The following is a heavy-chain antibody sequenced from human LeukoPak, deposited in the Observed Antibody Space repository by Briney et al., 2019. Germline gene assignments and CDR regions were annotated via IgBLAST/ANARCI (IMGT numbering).Heavy chain of an antibody. V-gene: IGHV3-15*01. D-gene: IGHD3-3*01. CDR3: TTDPLHLITIFGVVISHFDY. CDR2: IKSKTDGVIP. J-gene: IGHJ4*02. CDR1: GFTFNKAW. Sequence: GGSVRLPCAASGFTFNKAWMSWVRQARGKGLEWVGRIKSKTDGVIPDYAEPVKGRFTISRDESNNTLYLQMNSLNTEYTAVYYCTTDPLHLITIFGVVISHFDYWGQGTLVTVSS.